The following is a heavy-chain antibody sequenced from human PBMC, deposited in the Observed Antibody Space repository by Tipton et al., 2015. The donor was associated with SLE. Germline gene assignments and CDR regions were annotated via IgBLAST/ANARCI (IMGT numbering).Heavy chain of an antibody. Sequence: SLRLSCAASGFNLSSYAMSWVRQAPGKRLEWVSFISSGSSYIYYPDSMKGRFTISRDNAQNSLYLQMNSLTADDTAVYYCAIVVVVAGDDAFDMWGQGTMVTVSS. J-gene: IGHJ3*02. D-gene: IGHD2-15*01. CDR2: ISSGSSYI. CDR1: GFNLSSYA. V-gene: IGHV3-21*03. CDR3: AIVVVVAGDDAFDM.